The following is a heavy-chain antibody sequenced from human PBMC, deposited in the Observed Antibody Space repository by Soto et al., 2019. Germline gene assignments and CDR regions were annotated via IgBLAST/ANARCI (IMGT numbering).Heavy chain of an antibody. D-gene: IGHD5-18*01. Sequence: QVQLVQSGAEVKKPESSVKVSCKAPGGTFRTYAISWVRQAPGQGLEWMGGIIPMFGTANYAQRFQDRVTITADESTNTVYMELSSLRSEHTAVYFCASGIQLWLRRINNGYSGWGQGTLVTVSS. V-gene: IGHV1-69*12. CDR3: ASGIQLWLRRINNGYSG. CDR2: IIPMFGTA. CDR1: GGTFRTYA. J-gene: IGHJ4*02.